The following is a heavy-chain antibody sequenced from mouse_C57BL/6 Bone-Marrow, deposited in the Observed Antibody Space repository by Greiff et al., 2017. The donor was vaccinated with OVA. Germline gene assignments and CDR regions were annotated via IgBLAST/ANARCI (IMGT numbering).Heavy chain of an antibody. CDR1: EYEFPSHD. CDR3: ARHGDYDGDYYAMDY. J-gene: IGHJ4*01. D-gene: IGHD2-4*01. CDR2: INSDGGST. V-gene: IGHV5-2*01. Sequence: DVMLVESGGGLVQPGESLKLSCESNEYEFPSHDMSWVRKTPEKRLELVAAINSDGGSTYYPATMERRFIISRDNTKKTLYLQMSSLRSEDTALYYCARHGDYDGDYYAMDYWGQGTSVTVSS.